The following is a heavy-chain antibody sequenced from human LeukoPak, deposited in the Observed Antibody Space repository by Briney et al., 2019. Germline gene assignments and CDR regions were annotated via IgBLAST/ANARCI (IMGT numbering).Heavy chain of an antibody. CDR1: GFTFSTYA. J-gene: IGHJ4*02. Sequence: GGSLRLSCAASGFTFSTYAMSWVRQAPGKGLEWVSAISGSGGSTLYADSVKGRFTISRDNSKNTLFLQMNSLRAEDTAVYYCAREPEGIAVAGSDYWGQGTLVTVSS. CDR3: AREPEGIAVAGSDY. CDR2: ISGSGGST. V-gene: IGHV3-23*01. D-gene: IGHD6-19*01.